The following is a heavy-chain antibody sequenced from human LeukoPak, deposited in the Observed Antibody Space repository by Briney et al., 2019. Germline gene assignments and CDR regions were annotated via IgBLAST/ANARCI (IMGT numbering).Heavy chain of an antibody. CDR3: ARELKYYDSSGYYPGPFDY. CDR1: GFTFSSYS. J-gene: IGHJ4*02. D-gene: IGHD3-22*01. Sequence: AGGSLRLSCAASGFTFSSYSMNWVRQAPGKGLEWVSSISSSSSYIYYADSVKGRFTISSDNAKNSLYLQMNSLRAEDTAVYYCARELKYYDSSGYYPGPFDYWGQGTLVTVSS. CDR2: ISSSSSYI. V-gene: IGHV3-21*01.